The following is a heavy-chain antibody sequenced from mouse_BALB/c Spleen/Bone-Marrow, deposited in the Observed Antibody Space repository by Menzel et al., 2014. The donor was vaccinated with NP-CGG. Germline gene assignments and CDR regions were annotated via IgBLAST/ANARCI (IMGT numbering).Heavy chain of an antibody. CDR2: ISSGGGST. D-gene: IGHD1-1*01. CDR3: AREVLRDYFDY. J-gene: IGHJ2*01. Sequence: EVMLVESGGGLVKPGGSLKLSCAASGFAFSSYDMSWVRQTPEKRLEWVAYISSGGGSTYYPDTVKGRFTISRDNAKNTLYLQMSGLKSEDTAMYYCAREVLRDYFDYWGQGTTLTVSS. CDR1: GFAFSSYD. V-gene: IGHV5-12-1*01.